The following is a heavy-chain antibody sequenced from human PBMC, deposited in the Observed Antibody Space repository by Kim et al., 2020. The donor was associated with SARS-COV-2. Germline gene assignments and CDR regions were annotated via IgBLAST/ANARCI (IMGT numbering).Heavy chain of an antibody. J-gene: IGHJ4*02. D-gene: IGHD3-10*01. CDR3: ASDLSGADDY. V-gene: IGHV3-74*01. Sequence: SMTNYADSEQDRFTISSDNARKTLYLQMNSLTIEDTAIYYCASDLSGADDYWGQGTLVTVSS. CDR2: SMT.